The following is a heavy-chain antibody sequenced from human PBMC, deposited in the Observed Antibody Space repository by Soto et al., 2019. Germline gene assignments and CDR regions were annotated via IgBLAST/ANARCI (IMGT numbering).Heavy chain of an antibody. J-gene: IGHJ4*02. CDR1: GFTFDDYG. Sequence: GVSLRLSCAASGFTFDDYGMHWVRQAPGKGLEWVAVIWFDGSNKFYADSVKGRFTISRDNSKNTVSLQMNSLRDEDSAAYYCATTGPYWGQGTLVTVSS. CDR2: IWFDGSNK. CDR3: ATTGPY. V-gene: IGHV3-33*08.